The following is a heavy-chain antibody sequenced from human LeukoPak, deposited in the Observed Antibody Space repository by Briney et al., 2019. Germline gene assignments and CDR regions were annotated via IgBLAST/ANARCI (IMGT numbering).Heavy chain of an antibody. Sequence: GGSLRLSCASTGFTFDDYAMHWVRKAPGKDLEWVSGISWNSGSIGYADSVKGRFTISRDNAKNSLYLQMNSLRAEDMALYYCAKEQLGYFDYWGQGTLVTVSS. V-gene: IGHV3-9*03. CDR1: GFTFDDYA. J-gene: IGHJ4*02. CDR2: ISWNSGSI. CDR3: AKEQLGYFDY. D-gene: IGHD6-13*01.